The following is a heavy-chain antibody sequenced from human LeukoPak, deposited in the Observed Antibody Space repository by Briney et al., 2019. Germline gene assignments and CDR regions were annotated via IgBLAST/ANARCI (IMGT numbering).Heavy chain of an antibody. Sequence: PSETLSLTCTVSGGSISSGSYYWSWIRQPAGKGLEWIGRIYTSGSTNYNPSLKSRVTISVDTSKNQFSLKLNSVTAADTAVYYCARDLGYYGSGNYYYYYGMDVWGQGTTVTVSS. CDR3: ARDLGYYGSGNYYYYYGMDV. D-gene: IGHD3-10*01. CDR2: IYTSGST. V-gene: IGHV4-61*02. J-gene: IGHJ6*02. CDR1: GGSISSGSYY.